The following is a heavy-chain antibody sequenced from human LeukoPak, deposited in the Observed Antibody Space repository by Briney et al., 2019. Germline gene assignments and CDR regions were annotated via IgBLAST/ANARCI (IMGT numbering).Heavy chain of an antibody. D-gene: IGHD1-26*01. CDR2: ISSNGGST. CDR1: GFTFSSYA. Sequence: PGGSLRLACAASGFTFSSYAMHWVRQAPGKGLEYVSAISSNGGSTYYANSVKGRFTISRDNSKNTLYLQMGSLRAEDMAVYYCAREWDGGSDGYYYYGMDVWGQGTTVTVSS. V-gene: IGHV3-64*01. J-gene: IGHJ6*02. CDR3: AREWDGGSDGYYYYGMDV.